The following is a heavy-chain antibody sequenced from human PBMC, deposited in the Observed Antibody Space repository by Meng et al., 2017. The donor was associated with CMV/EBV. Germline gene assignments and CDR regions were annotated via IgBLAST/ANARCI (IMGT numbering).Heavy chain of an antibody. CDR3: TTEPDSSSWPPYYYYGMDV. J-gene: IGHJ6*02. Sequence: GESLKISCAASGFTFSSYAMYWVRQAPGKGLEWVGRIKSKTDGGTTDYAAPVKGRFTISRDDSKNTLYLQMNSLKTEDTAVDYCTTEPDSSSWPPYYYYGMDVWGQGTTVTVSS. D-gene: IGHD6-13*01. V-gene: IGHV3-15*01. CDR2: IKSKTDGGTT. CDR1: GFTFSSYA.